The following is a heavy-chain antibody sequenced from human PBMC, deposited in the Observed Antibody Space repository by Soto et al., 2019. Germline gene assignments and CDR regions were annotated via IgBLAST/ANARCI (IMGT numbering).Heavy chain of an antibody. Sequence: QVQLIQFGAEVKKPGASVKVSCRASGYTFTKFHIHWVRQAPRQGLEWMGMIDPSGGVTRDAQRFQGRIIRTSDTSPSRVYMELRGLTSEDTAVYYCARDVIEHDNYETIGYDFDHCGPGTLVTVSS. CDR2: IDPSGGVT. CDR1: GYTFTKFH. J-gene: IGHJ4*02. V-gene: IGHV1-46*01. D-gene: IGHD5-12*01. CDR3: ARDVIEHDNYETIGYDFDH.